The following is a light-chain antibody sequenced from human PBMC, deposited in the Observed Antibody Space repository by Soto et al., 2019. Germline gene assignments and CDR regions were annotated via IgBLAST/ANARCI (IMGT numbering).Light chain of an antibody. V-gene: IGKV1-5*01. CDR3: HQYNAYPYT. Sequence: DLQMPQSPSTLSASVGDRVPMTCRASQSITQWLAWFQQKPGKAPNLLIYDVSSLESGVPSRFSGSGSGTEFTLTISSLQPDDLGTYFCHQYNAYPYTFGQGTKVDIK. CDR1: QSITQW. J-gene: IGKJ2*01. CDR2: DVS.